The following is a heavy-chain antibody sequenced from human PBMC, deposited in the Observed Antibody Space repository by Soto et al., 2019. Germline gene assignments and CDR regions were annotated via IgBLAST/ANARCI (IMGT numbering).Heavy chain of an antibody. D-gene: IGHD3-22*01. CDR2: ISSSGSTI. V-gene: IGHV3-48*03. CDR3: ARDGSFPERDSSGYSEITPSLY. J-gene: IGHJ4*02. Sequence: PGGSLRLSCAASGLTFSSYEMNWVRQAPGKGLEWGSYISSSGSTIYYADSVKGRFTISRDNAKNSLYLQMNSLRAEDTAVYYCARDGSFPERDSSGYSEITPSLYWGQGTLVTVSS. CDR1: GLTFSSYE.